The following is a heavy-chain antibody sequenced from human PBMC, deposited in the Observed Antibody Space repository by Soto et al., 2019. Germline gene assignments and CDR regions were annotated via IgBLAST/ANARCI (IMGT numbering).Heavy chain of an antibody. CDR1: GFTSSSYA. D-gene: IGHD2-15*01. V-gene: IGHV3-33*01. Sequence: GGSLRLSCAASGFTSSSYAMHGVRQAPGKGLEWVAVIWYDGSKKYYADSVKGRFTISRDDSMETLHLQMNGLRAEDTAVYYCARRGSCSSEVCAQSLDHWCQGT. CDR3: ARRGSCSSEVCAQSLDH. J-gene: IGHJ4*02. CDR2: IWYDGSKK.